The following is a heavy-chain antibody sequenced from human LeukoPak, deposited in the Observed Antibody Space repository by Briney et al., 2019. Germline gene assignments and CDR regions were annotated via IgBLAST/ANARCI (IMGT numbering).Heavy chain of an antibody. CDR2: IRSDGSNK. D-gene: IGHD5-24*01. V-gene: IGHV3-30*02. Sequence: GGSLRLSCAASGFTFSSYGMHWVRQAPGTGLEWVAFIRSDGSNKNYADSVKDRFTISRDNAKNSLYLQMNSLRAEDTAVYYCARAKWPGEMATIFPIDYWGQGTLVTVSS. CDR1: GFTFSSYG. CDR3: ARAKWPGEMATIFPIDY. J-gene: IGHJ4*02.